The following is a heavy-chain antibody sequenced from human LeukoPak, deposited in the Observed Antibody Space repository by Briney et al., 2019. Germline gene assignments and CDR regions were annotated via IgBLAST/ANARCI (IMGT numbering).Heavy chain of an antibody. J-gene: IGHJ4*02. CDR1: GFTFSIYS. CDR3: ARDWGMTVADPNFDY. V-gene: IGHV3-21*06. CDR2: ITSDSSQI. Sequence: GGSLRLSCAASGFTFSIYSMNWVRQAPGKGLEWVSSITSDSSQIYYADSVKGRFTISRDNDKNSLYLQVNSLRAEDTAVYYCARDWGMTVADPNFDYWGQGTLVTISS. D-gene: IGHD6-19*01.